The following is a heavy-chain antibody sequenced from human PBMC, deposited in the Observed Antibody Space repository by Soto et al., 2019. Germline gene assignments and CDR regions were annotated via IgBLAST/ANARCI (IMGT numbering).Heavy chain of an antibody. CDR2: IKQDGSEK. CDR1: GFTFSSYW. J-gene: IGHJ6*03. D-gene: IGHD1-7*01. CDR3: ARGPSLELRPYYYYYMDV. Sequence: GSLRLSCAASGFTFSSYWMSWVRQAPGKGLEWVANIKQDGSEKYYVDSVKGRFTISRDNAKNSLYLQMNSLRAEDTAVYYCARGPSLELRPYYYYYMDVWGKGTTVTVSS. V-gene: IGHV3-7*01.